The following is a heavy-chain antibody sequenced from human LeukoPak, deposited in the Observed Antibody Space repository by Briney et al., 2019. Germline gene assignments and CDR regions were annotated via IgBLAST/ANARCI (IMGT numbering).Heavy chain of an antibody. V-gene: IGHV3-64*01. CDR1: GFTFSNYV. Sequence: PGGSLRLSCAASGFTFSNYVMSWVRQAPGKGLEYVSDISNNGGSTNYANSVKGRFTISRDNPKNTLYLQMGSLRAEDMAVYYCARAHGVNSWSAFDVWGQGTMVTVSS. CDR3: ARAHGVNSWSAFDV. J-gene: IGHJ3*01. D-gene: IGHD4-23*01. CDR2: ISNNGGST.